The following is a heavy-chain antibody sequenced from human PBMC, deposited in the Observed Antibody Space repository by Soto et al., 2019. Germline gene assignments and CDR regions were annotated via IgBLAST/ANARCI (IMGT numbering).Heavy chain of an antibody. Sequence: GGSLRLSVAASGFTFTNSWMTWVRKAPGKVLDWVGRIMSRGSGETVNYAAPVKGRFTISRDDSKNTVYLQMNSLKTEDSPLYFCTKGYSENSGYNGQDAYHXWGQVTMVTVS. V-gene: IGHV3-15*01. D-gene: IGHD3-22*01. J-gene: IGHJ3*01. CDR3: TKGYSENSGYNGQDAYHX. CDR2: IMSRGSGETV. CDR1: GFTFTNSW.